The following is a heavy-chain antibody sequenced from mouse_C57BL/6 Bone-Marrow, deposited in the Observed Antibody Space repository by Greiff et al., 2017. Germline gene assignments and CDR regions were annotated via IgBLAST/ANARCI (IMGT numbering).Heavy chain of an antibody. CDR1: GYTFTSYD. D-gene: IGHD1-1*01. J-gene: IGHJ1*03. V-gene: IGHV1-85*01. CDR3: ARDYGSSYWYFDV. CDR2: IYPRDGST. Sequence: VKLMESGPELVKPGASVKLSCKASGYTFTSYDINWVQQRPGQGLEWIGWIYPRDGSTKYNEKFKGKATLTVDTSSSAAYMELHSLTSEDSAVYFCARDYGSSYWYFDVWGTGTTGTVSS.